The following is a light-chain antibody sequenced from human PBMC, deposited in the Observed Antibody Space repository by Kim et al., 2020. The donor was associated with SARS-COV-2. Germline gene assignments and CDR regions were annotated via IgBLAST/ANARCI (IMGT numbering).Light chain of an antibody. CDR3: QQYGSSPT. CDR1: QSVSSY. V-gene: IGKV3-20*01. Sequence: EIVLTQSPGTLSLSPGERATLSCRASQSVSSYLAWYQQKPGQAPRLLVYGASTRATGIPDRFSGSGSGTDFTLTISRLEPEDFAVYYCQQYGSSPTFGGGTKVEI. J-gene: IGKJ4*01. CDR2: GAS.